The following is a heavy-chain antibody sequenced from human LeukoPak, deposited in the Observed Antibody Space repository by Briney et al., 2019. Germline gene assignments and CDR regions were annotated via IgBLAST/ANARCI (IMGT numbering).Heavy chain of an antibody. V-gene: IGHV3-53*04. CDR1: GFTFSNNY. CDR3: ARGLQQQLGWFDP. CDR2: IYSGGTT. J-gene: IGHJ5*02. D-gene: IGHD6-13*01. Sequence: PGGSLRLSCTVSGFTFSNNYMSWVRQAPGKGLEWVSIIYSGGTTYYADPVKGRFTISRHTSENTLYLQMNSLRTEDTAVYYCARGLQQQLGWFDPWGQGTLATVSS.